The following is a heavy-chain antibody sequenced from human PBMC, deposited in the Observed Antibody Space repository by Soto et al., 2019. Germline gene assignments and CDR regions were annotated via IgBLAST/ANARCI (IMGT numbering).Heavy chain of an antibody. J-gene: IGHJ4*02. V-gene: IGHV4-30-2*01. CDR3: ASGWDYYFDY. Sequence: SETLSLTCAVSGGSISSGGYSWSWIRQPPGKGLEWIGYIYHSGSTYYNPSLKSRVTISVDRSKNQFSLKLSSVTAADTAVYYCASGWDYYFDYWGQGTLVTVSS. D-gene: IGHD1-26*01. CDR1: GGSISSGGYS. CDR2: IYHSGST.